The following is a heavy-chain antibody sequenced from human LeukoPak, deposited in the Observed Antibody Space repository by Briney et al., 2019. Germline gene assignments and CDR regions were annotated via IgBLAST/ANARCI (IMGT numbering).Heavy chain of an antibody. J-gene: IGHJ4*02. D-gene: IGHD6-13*01. CDR3: AKDISASSSSWYIDY. CDR2: ISWDGGST. CDR1: GFTFDGYT. V-gene: IGHV3-43*01. Sequence: GGSLRLSCAASGFTFDGYTMHWVRQAPGKGLEWVSLISWDGGSTYYADSVKGRFTISRDSSKNSLYLQMNSLRTEDTALYYCAKDISASSSSWYIDYWGQGTLVTVSS.